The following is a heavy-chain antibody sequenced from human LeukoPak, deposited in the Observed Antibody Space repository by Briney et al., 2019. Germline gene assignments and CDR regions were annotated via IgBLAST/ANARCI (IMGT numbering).Heavy chain of an antibody. D-gene: IGHD3-3*01. V-gene: IGHV3-53*01. CDR2: IYSGGST. CDR3: ARAPRWSGYHNYFDY. J-gene: IGHJ4*02. CDR1: GFTVSSNY. Sequence: GGSLRLSCAASGFTVSSNYMSWVRQAPGKGLEWVSVIYSGGSTYYAGSVKGRFTISRDNSKNTLYLQMNSLRAEDTAVYYCARAPRWSGYHNYFDYWGQGTLVTVSS.